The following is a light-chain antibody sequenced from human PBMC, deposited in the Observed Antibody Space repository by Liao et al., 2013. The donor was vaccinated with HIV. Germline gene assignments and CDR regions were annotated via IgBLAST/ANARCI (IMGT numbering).Light chain of an antibody. CDR2: YDR. J-gene: IGLJ1*01. Sequence: SYELTQPPSVSVAPGKTARITCGGNNIGSKSVHWYQQKPGQAPVLVIYYDRDRPSGIPERFSGSNSGNTATLTISRVEPGDEADYYCQLWDSSSDHPYVFGTGTQVTVL. CDR1: NIGSKS. V-gene: IGLV3-21*01. CDR3: QLWDSSSDHPYV.